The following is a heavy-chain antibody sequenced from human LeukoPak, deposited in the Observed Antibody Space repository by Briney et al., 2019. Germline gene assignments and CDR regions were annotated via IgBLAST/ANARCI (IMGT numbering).Heavy chain of an antibody. V-gene: IGHV1-2*02. Sequence: GASVKVSCKASGYTFTGYYMHWVRQAPGQGLEWMGWINPNSGGTNYAQKFQGRVTMTRDTSISTAYMELSRLRSDDTAVYYCAPIYYGSGSYHNHDAFDIWGQGTMVTVSS. CDR1: GYTFTGYY. CDR3: APIYYGSGSYHNHDAFDI. CDR2: INPNSGGT. D-gene: IGHD3-10*01. J-gene: IGHJ3*02.